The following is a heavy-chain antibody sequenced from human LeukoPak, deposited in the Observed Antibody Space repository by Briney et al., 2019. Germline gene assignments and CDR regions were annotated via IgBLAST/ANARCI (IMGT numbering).Heavy chain of an antibody. CDR1: GNTFTSYA. V-gene: IGHV1-3*01. J-gene: IGHJ4*02. Sequence: ASVKVSCKASGNTFTSYAINWVRQAPGQRLEWMGWISAGNGNTKYSQNFQGRVTFISNTSATTAFMELSSLRSEDAAVYYCARDSGSGSNDYWGQGTLVTVSS. CDR2: ISAGNGNT. CDR3: ARDSGSGSNDY. D-gene: IGHD1-26*01.